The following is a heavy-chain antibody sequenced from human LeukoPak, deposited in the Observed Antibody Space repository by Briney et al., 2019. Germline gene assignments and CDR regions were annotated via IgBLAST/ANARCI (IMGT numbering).Heavy chain of an antibody. Sequence: PGASLRLSCAASGLTLSNYAMNWVRQAPGKGLEWVSAITGSGGNTYYADSVKGRFTISRDNSKNTVFLQMNSLRAEDTAVYYCAKWGDYDVLTGYYVSDYWGQGTLVTVSS. CDR1: GLTLSNYA. V-gene: IGHV3-23*01. D-gene: IGHD3-9*01. J-gene: IGHJ4*02. CDR2: ITGSGGNT. CDR3: AKWGDYDVLTGYYVSDY.